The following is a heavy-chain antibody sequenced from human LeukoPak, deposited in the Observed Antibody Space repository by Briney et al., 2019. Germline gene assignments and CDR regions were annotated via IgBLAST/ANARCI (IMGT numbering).Heavy chain of an antibody. D-gene: IGHD6-13*01. J-gene: IGHJ4*02. V-gene: IGHV4-59*05. CDR3: ARHLTGYSSSWGYYFDY. CDR2: IYYSGST. Sequence: SETLSLTCTVSGGSISSYYWSWIRQPPGKGLEWIGSIYYSGSTYYNPSLKSRVTISVDTSKNQFSPKLSSVTAADTAVYYCARHLTGYSSSWGYYFDYWGQGTLVTVSS. CDR1: GGSISSYY.